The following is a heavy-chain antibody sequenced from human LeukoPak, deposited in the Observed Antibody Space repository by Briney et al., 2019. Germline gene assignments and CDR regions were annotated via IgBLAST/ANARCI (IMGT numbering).Heavy chain of an antibody. CDR1: GGSLSSVGAY. CDR2: IYYSGST. V-gene: IGHV4-31*03. D-gene: IGHD4-17*01. J-gene: IGHJ4*02. CDR3: ARDYGDARIDY. Sequence: TLSPTCTVSGGSLSSVGAYWGWIREQPGNGLEWIGLIYYSGSTYYNPSLKSRVTLSLDTSQNQFSLRLSAVTAANPAVSCCARDYGDARIDYWGEGTLPTVSS.